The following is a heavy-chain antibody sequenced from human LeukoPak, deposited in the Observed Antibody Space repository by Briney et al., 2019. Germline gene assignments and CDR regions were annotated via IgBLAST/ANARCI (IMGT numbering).Heavy chain of an antibody. CDR2: INPNSGGT. J-gene: IGHJ4*02. V-gene: IGHV1-2*02. CDR1: GYTFTGYY. D-gene: IGHD2-2*01. CDR3: AREYCSSTGCPLDY. Sequence: ASVKVSCKASGYTFTGYYMHWVRQAPGQGLEWMGWINPNSGGTNYAQKFQGRVTMTRDTSISTAYMELSRLRSDDTAVYYCAREYCSSTGCPLDYWGQGTLVTVSS.